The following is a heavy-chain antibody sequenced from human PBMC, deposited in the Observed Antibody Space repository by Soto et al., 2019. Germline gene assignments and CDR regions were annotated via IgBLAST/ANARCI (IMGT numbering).Heavy chain of an antibody. J-gene: IGHJ6*02. Sequence: SVKVSCKASGGTFSSYAISWVRQAPGQGLEWMGGIIPIFGTANYAQKFQGRVTITADESTSTAYMELSSLRSEDTAVYYCARSSTVTTFYYYYGMDVWGQGTTVTVSS. CDR3: ARSSTVTTFYYYYGMDV. CDR1: GGTFSSYA. CDR2: IIPIFGTA. D-gene: IGHD4-17*01. V-gene: IGHV1-69*13.